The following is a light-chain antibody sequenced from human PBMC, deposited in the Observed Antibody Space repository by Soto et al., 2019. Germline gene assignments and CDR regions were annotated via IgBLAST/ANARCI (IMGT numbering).Light chain of an antibody. J-gene: IGLJ1*01. V-gene: IGLV2-14*01. CDR1: SSDVGGYNY. CDR2: EVS. Sequence: QSALTQPASVSGSPGQSITISCTGTSSDVGGYNYVSWCQQHPGKAPKLMIYEVSNRPSGVSNRFSGSKSGNTASLTISGLQAEDEADYYCSSYTSSSTLVFGTGTKV. CDR3: SSYTSSSTLV.